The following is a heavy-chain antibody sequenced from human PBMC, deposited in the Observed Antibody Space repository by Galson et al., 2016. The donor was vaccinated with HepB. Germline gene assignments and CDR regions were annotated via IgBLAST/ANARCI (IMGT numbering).Heavy chain of an antibody. Sequence: SLRLSCAASGFSFSSYAMTWVRQSPGKGLEWVATITGPSGSADYADSVKGRFTMSRDNSKNTLYLQMNGVRAEDTAIYYCAKSLLGVVAATSFDYWGQGALVTVSS. D-gene: IGHD2-15*01. CDR1: GFSFSSYA. CDR3: AKSLLGVVAATSFDY. V-gene: IGHV3-23*01. J-gene: IGHJ4*02. CDR2: ITGPSGSA.